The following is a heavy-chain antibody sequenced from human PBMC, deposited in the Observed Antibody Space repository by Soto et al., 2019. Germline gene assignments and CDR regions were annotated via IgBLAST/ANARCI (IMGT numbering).Heavy chain of an antibody. Sequence: GGSLRLSCAASGFTFSSYWMHWVRQAPGKGLVWVSRINSDRSSTNYADSVKGRFTISRDNAKNTLSLQMNSLRAEDTAVYYCARDLDGATTLDVWGKGTTVTVSA. V-gene: IGHV3-74*01. CDR3: ARDLDGATTLDV. J-gene: IGHJ6*04. CDR2: INSDRSST. D-gene: IGHD4-17*01. CDR1: GFTFSSYW.